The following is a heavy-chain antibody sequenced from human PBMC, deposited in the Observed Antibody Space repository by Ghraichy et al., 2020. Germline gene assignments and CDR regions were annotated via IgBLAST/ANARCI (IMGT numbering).Heavy chain of an antibody. CDR1: GYTFSRFA. CDR2: INAGNGIT. CDR3: ARDSGVVAAAMEGMDV. Sequence: ASVKVSCKASGYTFSRFAIHWVRQAPGQRLEWMGWINAGNGITKYSQRFQDRVAITRDTFATTAYMEVRSLRSEDTAVYYCARDSGVVAAAMEGMDVWGQGTTVTVSS. D-gene: IGHD2-2*01. V-gene: IGHV1-3*01. J-gene: IGHJ6*02.